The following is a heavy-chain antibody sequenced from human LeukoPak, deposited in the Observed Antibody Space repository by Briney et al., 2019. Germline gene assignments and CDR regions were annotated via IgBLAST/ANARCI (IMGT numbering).Heavy chain of an antibody. V-gene: IGHV3-33*01. CDR2: IWSDGTNK. CDR3: ARGSLLAFDI. CDR1: RFTFSSYT. J-gene: IGHJ3*02. Sequence: RGSLRHSPAASRFTFSSYTIHSVPQSPGKGLEWVAVIWSDGTNKYYSDSVKGRFTISRDNSKNTLYLQMNSLRAEDTAVYYCARGSLLAFDIWGQGTMVTVSS.